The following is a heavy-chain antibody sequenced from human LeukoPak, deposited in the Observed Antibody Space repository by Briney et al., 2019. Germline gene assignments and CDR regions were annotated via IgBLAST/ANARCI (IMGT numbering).Heavy chain of an antibody. V-gene: IGHV3-23*01. CDR1: GFTFSSYA. Sequence: GGSLRLSCAASGFTFSSYAMSWVRQAPGKGLEWVSAISGSGGSTYYADSVEGRFTISRDNSKNTLYLQMNSLRAEDTAVYYCAKGRDSSGWSYYGMDVWGQGTTVTVSS. D-gene: IGHD6-19*01. CDR2: ISGSGGST. CDR3: AKGRDSSGWSYYGMDV. J-gene: IGHJ6*02.